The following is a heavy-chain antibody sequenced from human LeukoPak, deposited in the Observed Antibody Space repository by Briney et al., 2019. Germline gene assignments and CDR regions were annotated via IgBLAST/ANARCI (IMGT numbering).Heavy chain of an antibody. CDR2: VRGSGSDT. Sequence: GGSLRLSCAASGFTFSTYAMSWVRQAPGRGLEWVSAVRGSGSDTYYADSVKGRFTISRDNSKNTLHLQMNSLRAEDTAIYYCAKTSRVNSAYDSPFDYWGQGTLVTVSS. J-gene: IGHJ4*02. D-gene: IGHD5-12*01. CDR3: AKTSRVNSAYDSPFDY. V-gene: IGHV3-23*01. CDR1: GFTFSTYA.